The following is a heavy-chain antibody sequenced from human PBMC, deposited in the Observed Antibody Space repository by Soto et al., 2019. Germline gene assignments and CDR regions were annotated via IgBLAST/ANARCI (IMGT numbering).Heavy chain of an antibody. CDR2: ITPGGSA. CDR1: GGSLSGYY. V-gene: IGHV4-34*01. J-gene: IGHJ4*02. Sequence: AQLQQRGAGLLKPSETLSLTCGVYGGSLSGYYWSWIRQLPGKGLEWIGEITPGGSAAYHPSLRRRAAISLDTSKNQISLEMNSVTVADTGVYYCARGGGWRWTPPWGQGTLVTVSS. CDR3: ARGGGWRWTPP. D-gene: IGHD3-3*01.